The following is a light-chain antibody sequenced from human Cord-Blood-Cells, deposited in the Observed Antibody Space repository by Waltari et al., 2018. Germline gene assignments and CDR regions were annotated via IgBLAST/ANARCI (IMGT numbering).Light chain of an antibody. J-gene: IGKJ4*01. CDR2: DAS. CDR1: QSISSW. CDR3: QQYNSYPLT. V-gene: IGKV1-5*01. Sequence: DIQMTRSPSTLSASVGDRVTITCRASQSISSWWAWYQQKPGKAPKLLIYDASSLESGVPSRFSGSGSGTEFTLTISSLQPDDFATYYCQQYNSYPLTFGGGTKVEIK.